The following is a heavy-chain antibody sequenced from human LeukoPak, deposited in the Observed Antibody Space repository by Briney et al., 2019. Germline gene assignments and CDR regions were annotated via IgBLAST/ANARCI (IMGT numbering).Heavy chain of an antibody. V-gene: IGHV3-48*01. CDR3: AREHTFDY. J-gene: IGHJ4*02. Sequence: GGSLRLSSAASGFTLSSYSMNWVRQAPGQGLEWVSYISSSSRTIYYADSVKGRFTISRDNATNSMYLQMNRLRADVTAVYYCAREHTFDYWGEGTLVTVSS. CDR2: ISSSSRTI. CDR1: GFTLSSYS.